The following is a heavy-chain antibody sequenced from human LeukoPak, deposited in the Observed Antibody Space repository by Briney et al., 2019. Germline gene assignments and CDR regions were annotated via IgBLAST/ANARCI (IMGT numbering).Heavy chain of an antibody. CDR2: INHSGST. Sequence: PSETLSLTCAVYGGSFSGYYWSWIRQPPGKGLEWIGEINHSGSTNYNPSLKSRVTISVDTSKNQFSLKLSSVTAADTAVYYCASTSPYYYDSSGYYLWGQGTLVTVSS. D-gene: IGHD3-22*01. J-gene: IGHJ5*02. CDR1: GGSFSGYY. V-gene: IGHV4-34*01. CDR3: ASTSPYYYDSSGYYL.